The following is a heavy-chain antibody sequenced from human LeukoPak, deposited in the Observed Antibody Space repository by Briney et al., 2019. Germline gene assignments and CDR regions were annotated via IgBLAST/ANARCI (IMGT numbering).Heavy chain of an antibody. J-gene: IGHJ4*02. Sequence: ASVKVSCKASGYTFTGYYMHWVRQAPGQGLEWMGWINPNSGGTNYAQKFQGRVTMTRDTSISTAYMELSRLRSDDTAVYYCARRQYYDFWSGYRYYFDYWGQGTLVTVSP. CDR1: GYTFTGYY. CDR3: ARRQYYDFWSGYRYYFDY. D-gene: IGHD3-3*01. CDR2: INPNSGGT. V-gene: IGHV1-2*02.